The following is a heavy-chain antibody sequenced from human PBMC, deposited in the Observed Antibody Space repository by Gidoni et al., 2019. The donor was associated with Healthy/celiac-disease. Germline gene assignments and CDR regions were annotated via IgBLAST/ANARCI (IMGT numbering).Heavy chain of an antibody. CDR2: IIPSLSIA. CDR1: GGTFRSYT. V-gene: IGHV1-69*08. D-gene: IGHD6-13*01. CDR3: ARDYPVGIAAAGTGY. Sequence: QVQLVQSGAEVKKPRSSVQVSCKASGGTFRSYTISWVRQAPGQGLEWMGRIIPSLSIANYAQKFQGRVTITADKSTSTDYMELSSLRSEDTAVYYCARDYPVGIAAAGTGYWGQGTLVTVSS. J-gene: IGHJ4*02.